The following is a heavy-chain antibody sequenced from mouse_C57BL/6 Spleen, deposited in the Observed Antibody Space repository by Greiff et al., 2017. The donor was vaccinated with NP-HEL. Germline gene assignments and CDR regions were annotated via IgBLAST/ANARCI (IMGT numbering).Heavy chain of an antibody. V-gene: IGHV1-18*01. D-gene: IGHD3-3*01. Sequence: VQLKESGPELVKPGASVKIPCKASGYTFTDYNMDWVKQSHGKSLEWIGDINPNNGGTIYNQKFKGKATLTVDKSSSTAYMELRSLTSEDTAVYYCARSEGPMDNWGQGTSVTVSS. J-gene: IGHJ4*01. CDR3: ARSEGPMDN. CDR1: GYTFTDYN. CDR2: INPNNGGT.